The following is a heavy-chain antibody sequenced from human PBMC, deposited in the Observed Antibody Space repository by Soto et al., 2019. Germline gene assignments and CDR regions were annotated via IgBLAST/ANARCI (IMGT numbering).Heavy chain of an antibody. Sequence: GGSLRLSCAASGFTFSSYAMSWVRQAPGKGLEWVSAISGSGGSTYYADSVKGRFTISRDNSKNTLYLQMNSLRAEDTAVYYCAKGLGQLVSYYYYMDVWGKGTTVTVSS. CDR1: GFTFSSYA. CDR3: AKGLGQLVSYYYYMDV. J-gene: IGHJ6*03. D-gene: IGHD6-6*01. CDR2: ISGSGGST. V-gene: IGHV3-23*01.